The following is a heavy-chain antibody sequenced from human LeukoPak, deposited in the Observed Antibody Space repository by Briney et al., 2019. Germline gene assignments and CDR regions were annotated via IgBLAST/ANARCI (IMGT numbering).Heavy chain of an antibody. V-gene: IGHV3-23*01. CDR3: AGRRTGYSSGYGH. J-gene: IGHJ4*02. CDR1: GITFSNYA. Sequence: GGSLRLSCVASGITFSNYAVSWVRQAPEKGLDWVSVISGSAHKIRYADSVKGRFTISRDNSENIVYLQMNNLRVEDTAVYYCAGRRTGYSSGYGHWGQGTLVTVSS. CDR2: ISGSAHKI. D-gene: IGHD5-18*01.